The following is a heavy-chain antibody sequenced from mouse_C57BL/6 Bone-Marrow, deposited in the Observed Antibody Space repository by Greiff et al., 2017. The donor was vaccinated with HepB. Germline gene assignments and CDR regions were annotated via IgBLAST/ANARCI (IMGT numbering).Heavy chain of an antibody. J-gene: IGHJ3*01. V-gene: IGHV5-4*03. D-gene: IGHD2-9*01. CDR2: ISDGGSYT. Sequence: EVKLMESGGGLVKPGGSLKLSCAASGFTFSSYAMSWVRQTPEKRLEWVATISDGGSYTYYPDNVKGRFTLSRDNAKNNLYLQMSHLKSEDTAMYYCARVPSYYGYLFAYWGQGTLVTVSA. CDR1: GFTFSSYA. CDR3: ARVPSYYGYLFAY.